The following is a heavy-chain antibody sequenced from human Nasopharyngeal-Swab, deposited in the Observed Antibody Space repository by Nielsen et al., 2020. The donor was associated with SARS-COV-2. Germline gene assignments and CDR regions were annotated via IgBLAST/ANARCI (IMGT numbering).Heavy chain of an antibody. CDR1: GAYISGYY. D-gene: IGHD1-26*01. CDR2: IYYSGST. CDR3: ARLRGWVRAFDI. Sequence: SETLSLTCKVSGAYISGYYWTWIRQPPGKGLEWIGYIYYSGSTNYNPSLKSRVTISVDTSKIQFSLKLSSVTAADTAVYYCARLRGWVRAFDIWGQGTMVTVSS. J-gene: IGHJ3*02. V-gene: IGHV4-59*08.